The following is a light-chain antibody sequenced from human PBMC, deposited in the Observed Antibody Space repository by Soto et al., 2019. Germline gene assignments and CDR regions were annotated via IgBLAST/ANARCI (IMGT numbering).Light chain of an antibody. CDR3: QQYVSSWT. CDR1: QSIASIY. V-gene: IGKV3-20*01. CDR2: GAA. J-gene: IGKJ1*01. Sequence: DIVLTQSPGTLPFSPGERASLSCRASQSIASIYLAWYQQKPGQAPRLLIYGAATRATGIPDRFSGSGSGTDFTLTISRLEPEDFAVDYCQQYVSSWTFGQGTKVDIK.